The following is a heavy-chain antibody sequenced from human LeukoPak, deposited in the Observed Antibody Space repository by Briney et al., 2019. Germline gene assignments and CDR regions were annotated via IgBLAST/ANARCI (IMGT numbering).Heavy chain of an antibody. CDR2: ITTSGGST. J-gene: IGHJ5*02. V-gene: IGHV3-23*01. CDR3: ARDRIAAAATGNWFDP. Sequence: GGSLRLSCAASGFTFSSYAMSWVRQAPGKGLEWVSSITTSGGSTSYADSVRGRFTISRDNSKNTLYLQMNSLRAEDTAVYYCARDRIAAAATGNWFDPWGQGTLVTVSS. D-gene: IGHD6-13*01. CDR1: GFTFSSYA.